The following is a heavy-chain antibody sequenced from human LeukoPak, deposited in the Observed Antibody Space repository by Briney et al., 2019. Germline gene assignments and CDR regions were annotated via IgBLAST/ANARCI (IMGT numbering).Heavy chain of an antibody. D-gene: IGHD6-13*01. V-gene: IGHV4-39*02. CDR1: GGSISSSNYY. CDR2: IYYSGST. J-gene: IGHJ5*02. CDR3: ARVPTKGIAAAGTMAWFDP. Sequence: SETLSLTCVVSGGSISSSNYYWGWIRQPPGKGLEWIGNIYYSGSTYYNPSLKSRVTISVDTSKNDFSLKLSSVTAADTALYYCARVPTKGIAAAGTMAWFDPWGQGTLVTVSS.